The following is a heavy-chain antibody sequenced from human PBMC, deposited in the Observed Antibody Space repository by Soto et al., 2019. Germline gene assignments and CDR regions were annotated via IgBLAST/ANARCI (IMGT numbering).Heavy chain of an antibody. J-gene: IGHJ4*02. V-gene: IGHV3-33*01. CDR3: ARAGVWYSSGWYADY. CDR2: IWYDGSNK. CDR1: GFTFSSYG. Sequence: QVQLVESGGGVVQPGRSLRLSCAASGFTFSSYGMHWVRQAPGKGLEWVAVIWYDGSNKYYADSVKGRFTISRDNSKNTLYLQMNSLRAEDTAVYYCARAGVWYSSGWYADYWGQGTLVTVSS. D-gene: IGHD6-19*01.